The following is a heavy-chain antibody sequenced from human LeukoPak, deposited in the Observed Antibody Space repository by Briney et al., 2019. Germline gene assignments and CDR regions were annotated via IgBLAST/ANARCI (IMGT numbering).Heavy chain of an antibody. Sequence: PSETLSLTCSVSGYSISSGFYWGWIRQPPGKGLEWIGNIFRSGSTYYNTSLKSRVTMSVDTSKNQFSLKLSSVTAADTAVYYCARGTLYYDFWSGYYSGRGHPGYYYYYMDVWGKGTTVTVSS. J-gene: IGHJ6*03. CDR1: GYSISSGFY. CDR3: ARGTLYYDFWSGYYSGRGHPGYYYYYMDV. D-gene: IGHD3-3*01. V-gene: IGHV4-38-2*02. CDR2: IFRSGST.